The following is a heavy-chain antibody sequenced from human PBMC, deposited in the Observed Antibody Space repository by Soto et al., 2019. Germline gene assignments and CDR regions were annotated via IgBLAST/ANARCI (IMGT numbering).Heavy chain of an antibody. V-gene: IGHV4-59*01. D-gene: IGHD2-2*01. CDR3: ARYYCSSVTCYYSDY. CDR2: ISYTGSA. CDR1: GGAISPYH. Sequence: SETLSLTCTVSGGAISPYHWSWIRQTPGKGLEWTGYISYTGSATYNPSLKSRVSFSVDTSKSQFSLRLSSVTAADTAVYFCARYYCSSVTCYYSDYSGPGTLVTVSS. J-gene: IGHJ4*02.